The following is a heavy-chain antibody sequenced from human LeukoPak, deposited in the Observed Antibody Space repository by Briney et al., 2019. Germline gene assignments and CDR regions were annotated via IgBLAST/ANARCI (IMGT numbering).Heavy chain of an antibody. CDR3: AKPGGIAVAAFDY. CDR1: GGTFSNFP. J-gene: IGHJ4*02. CDR2: IIPLFGTA. Sequence: SVKVSCKASGGTFSNFPISWVRQAPGQGLEWMGAIIPLFGTANYAQKFQGRVTITASEFTSTAYMELSSLRAEDTAVYYCAKPGGIAVAAFDYWGQGTLVTVSS. V-gene: IGHV1-69*01. D-gene: IGHD6-19*01.